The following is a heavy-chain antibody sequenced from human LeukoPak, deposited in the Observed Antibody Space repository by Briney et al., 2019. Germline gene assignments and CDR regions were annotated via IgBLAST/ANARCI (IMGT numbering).Heavy chain of an antibody. CDR3: ARGYQLLPDAFDI. CDR1: GGSISSYY. V-gene: IGHV4-4*07. CDR2: IYSSENT. J-gene: IGHJ3*02. D-gene: IGHD2-2*01. Sequence: SETLSLTCTVSGGSISSYYRTWIRQAAGKGLEWIGRIYSSENTNYNPSLKSRVTMSVDTSKSQFSLKLTSVTAADTAVYYCARGYQLLPDAFDIWGQGTVVTVSS.